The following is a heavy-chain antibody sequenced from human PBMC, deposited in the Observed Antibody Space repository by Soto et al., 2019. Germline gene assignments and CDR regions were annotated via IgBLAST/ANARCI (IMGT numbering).Heavy chain of an antibody. V-gene: IGHV3-23*01. J-gene: IGHJ5*02. Sequence: GGSLRLSCTASGFNTRFYSMSWVRQTPGKGLEWVAALSRSGGATYYADSVRGRFTISRDASKDTLFLQMSNLRAEDTALYYCSKGEMSTIRNSFDPWGQGTLVTVSS. D-gene: IGHD1-7*01. CDR1: GFNTRFYS. CDR2: LSRSGGAT. CDR3: SKGEMSTIRNSFDP.